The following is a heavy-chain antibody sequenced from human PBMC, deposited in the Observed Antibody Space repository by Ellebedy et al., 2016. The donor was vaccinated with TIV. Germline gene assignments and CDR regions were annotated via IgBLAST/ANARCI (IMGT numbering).Heavy chain of an antibody. Sequence: GESLKISCAASGFTFSSFWMSWVRQAPGKGLEWVASIKQDGGEKYYVDSVKGRFTISRDNAKNTLFLQMDRLRADDTAVYYCARDFHHYGLGSYDQWGQGTLVTVSS. V-gene: IGHV3-7*01. CDR3: ARDFHHYGLGSYDQ. D-gene: IGHD3-10*01. J-gene: IGHJ4*02. CDR2: IKQDGGEK. CDR1: GFTFSSFW.